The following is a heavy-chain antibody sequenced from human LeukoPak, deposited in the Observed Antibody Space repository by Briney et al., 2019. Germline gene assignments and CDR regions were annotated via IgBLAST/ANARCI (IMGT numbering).Heavy chain of an antibody. CDR3: ARAYYDSSGSLGDAFDI. D-gene: IGHD3-22*01. V-gene: IGHV1-58*02. CDR1: GFTFTSSA. Sequence: SVKASCKASGFTFTSSAMQWVRQARGQRLEWIGWIVVGSGNTNYAQKFQERVTITRDMSTSTAYMELSSLRSEDTAVYYCARAYYDSSGSLGDAFDIWGQGTMVTVSS. CDR2: IVVGSGNT. J-gene: IGHJ3*02.